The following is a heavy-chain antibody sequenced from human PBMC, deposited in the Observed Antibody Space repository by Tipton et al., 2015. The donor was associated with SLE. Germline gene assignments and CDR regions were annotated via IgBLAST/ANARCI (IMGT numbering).Heavy chain of an antibody. Sequence: SLRLSCAASGFTFSSYAMHWVRQAPGKGLEWVAVIWYDGSNKYYADSVKGRFTISRDNSKNTLYLQMNSLRSEDTAVYYCARGGGKRWLQLRDVYYFDYWGQGTLVTVSS. CDR2: IWYDGSNK. CDR3: ARGGGKRWLQLRDVYYFDY. CDR1: GFTFSSYA. D-gene: IGHD5-24*01. V-gene: IGHV3-30*04. J-gene: IGHJ4*02.